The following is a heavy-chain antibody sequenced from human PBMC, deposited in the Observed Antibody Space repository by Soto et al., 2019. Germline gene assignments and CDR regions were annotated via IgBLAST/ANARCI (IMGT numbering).Heavy chain of an antibody. V-gene: IGHV3-7*01. CDR1: GFTFSSYW. Sequence: GGSLRLSCAASGFTFSSYWMSWVRQAPGKGLEWVANIKQDGSEKYYVDSVKGRFTISRDNAKNSLYLQMNSLRAEDTSVYYCARGFFWSCYNWFDLWGQGTLVTVSS. J-gene: IGHJ5*02. CDR2: IKQDGSEK. D-gene: IGHD3-3*01. CDR3: ARGFFWSCYNWFDL.